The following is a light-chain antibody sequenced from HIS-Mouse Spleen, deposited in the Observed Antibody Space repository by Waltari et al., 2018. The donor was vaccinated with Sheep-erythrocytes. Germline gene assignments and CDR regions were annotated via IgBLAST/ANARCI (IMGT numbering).Light chain of an antibody. CDR2: WAS. Sequence: DIVMTQSPDSLAVSLGERATINCKSSQSVLYSSNNMNYLAWYQQKPGQPPKLLIYWASTRESGVPDRVSGSGSGTDFALTISSLQAEDVAVYYCQQYYSTLTFGGGTKVEIK. J-gene: IGKJ4*01. CDR1: QSVLYSSNNMNY. V-gene: IGKV4-1*01. CDR3: QQYYSTLT.